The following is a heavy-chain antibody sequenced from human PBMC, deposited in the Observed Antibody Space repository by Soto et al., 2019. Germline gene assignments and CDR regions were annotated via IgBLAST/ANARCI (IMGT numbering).Heavy chain of an antibody. J-gene: IGHJ4*02. D-gene: IGHD2-15*01. Sequence: QVQLVESGGGVVQPGRSLRLSCAASGFTFSTYGMHWFRQAPGKGLELVAVISYDGSNKYYADSVKGRFTISRDNSKNTLDLQMNSLRPEDTAVYYCAKPRGCSAGACDSWGEILHYWGQGTLVTVSS. CDR1: GFTFSTYG. CDR2: ISYDGSNK. CDR3: AKPRGCSAGACDSWGEILHY. V-gene: IGHV3-30*18.